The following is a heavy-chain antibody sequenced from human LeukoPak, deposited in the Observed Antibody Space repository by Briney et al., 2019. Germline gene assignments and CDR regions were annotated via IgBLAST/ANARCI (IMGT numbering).Heavy chain of an antibody. V-gene: IGHV1-2*02. CDR2: INPNSGGT. J-gene: IGHJ6*03. Sequence: AASVKVSCKASGYTFTGYYMHWVRQAPGQGLEWMGWINPNSGGTNYAQKFQGRVTMTRDTSISTAYMELSRLRSDDTAVYYCARPYGPGPYYYYYYMDVWGKGTTVTVSS. CDR3: ARPYGPGPYYYYYYMDV. D-gene: IGHD3-10*01. CDR1: GYTFTGYY.